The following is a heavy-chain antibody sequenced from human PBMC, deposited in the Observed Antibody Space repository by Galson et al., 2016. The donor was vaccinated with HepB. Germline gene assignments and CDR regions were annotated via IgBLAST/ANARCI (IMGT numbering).Heavy chain of an antibody. CDR1: GFAFGNAW. Sequence: SLRLSCAASGFAFGNAWMNWVRQAPGKGLEWVARIKSRRDGGTTDYAAPVKDRFTISRDDSKNTVYLQMNSLKSEDTAMYYCTAWDVMRDIILLVSAHPYFDNWGQGTLVTVSS. V-gene: IGHV3-15*07. CDR2: IKSRRDGGTT. J-gene: IGHJ4*02. D-gene: IGHD2-8*02. CDR3: TAWDVMRDIILLVSAHPYFDN.